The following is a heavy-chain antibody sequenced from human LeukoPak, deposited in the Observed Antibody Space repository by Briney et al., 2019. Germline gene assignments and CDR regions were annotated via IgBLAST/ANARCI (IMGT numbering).Heavy chain of an antibody. CDR1: GFTFGSYV. J-gene: IGHJ5*01. Sequence: PGGSLRLSCAASGFTFGSYVMSWVRQAPGKGLEWVSYISGSGGRTYYADSVKGRFTISRDNSKNTLYLQMSSLRAEDTAVYYCAKHKEDYGDSCLDDSWGQGALVTVSS. CDR3: AKHKEDYGDSCLDDS. V-gene: IGHV3-23*01. CDR2: ISGSGGRT. D-gene: IGHD4-17*01.